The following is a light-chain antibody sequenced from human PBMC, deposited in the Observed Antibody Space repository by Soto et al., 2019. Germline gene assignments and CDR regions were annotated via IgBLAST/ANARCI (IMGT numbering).Light chain of an antibody. CDR3: QLPRT. V-gene: IGKV1-5*03. J-gene: IGKJ1*01. CDR2: KAS. Sequence: DIQMTQSPSTLSASVGDRVTITCRASQSSSSWLAWYQQKPGKAPKLLIYKASSLESGVPSRFSGSGSGTEFTLTVSSLQPEDFANYYCQLPRTCGQRTKVEIK. CDR1: QSSSSW.